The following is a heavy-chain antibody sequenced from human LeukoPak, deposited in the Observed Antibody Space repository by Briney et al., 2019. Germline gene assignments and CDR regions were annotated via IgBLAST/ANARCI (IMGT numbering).Heavy chain of an antibody. CDR1: GFTFSSYW. J-gene: IGHJ3*02. V-gene: IGHV3-7*01. D-gene: IGHD1-26*01. CDR3: ARSGSGSYPDAFDI. Sequence: GGSLRLSCAASGFTFSSYWMSWVRQAPGKGLEWVANIKQDGSEKYYVDSVKGRFTISRDNAKNSLYLQMNSLRAEDTAVYYCARSGSGSYPDAFDIWGQGTMVTVSS. CDR2: IKQDGSEK.